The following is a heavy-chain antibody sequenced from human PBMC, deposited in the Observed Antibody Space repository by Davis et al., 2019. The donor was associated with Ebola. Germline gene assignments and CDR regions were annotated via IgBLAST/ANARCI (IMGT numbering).Heavy chain of an antibody. CDR3: ARALTTVTTGWFDP. D-gene: IGHD4-11*01. CDR2: IYYSGST. V-gene: IGHV4-59*01. J-gene: IGHJ5*02. CDR1: GGSISSYY. Sequence: SETLSLTCTVSGGSISSYYWSWIRQPPGKGLEWIGYIYYSGSTNYNPSLKSRVTISVDTSKNQFSLKLSSVTAADTAVYYCARALTTVTTGWFDPWGQGTLVTVSS.